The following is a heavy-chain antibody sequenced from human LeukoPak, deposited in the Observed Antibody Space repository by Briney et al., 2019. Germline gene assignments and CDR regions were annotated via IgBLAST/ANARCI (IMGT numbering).Heavy chain of an antibody. CDR3: ASGGYGDGFDY. CDR1: GFTFSNYA. V-gene: IGHV3-23*01. J-gene: IGHJ4*02. Sequence: GGSLRLSCAVSGFTFSNYAMSWVRQAPGKGLEWVSAISGSGDSTYYADSVKGRFTISRDNAKNTLYLQMNSLRAEDTAVYYCASGGYGDGFDYWGQGTLVTVSS. CDR2: ISGSGDST. D-gene: IGHD4-17*01.